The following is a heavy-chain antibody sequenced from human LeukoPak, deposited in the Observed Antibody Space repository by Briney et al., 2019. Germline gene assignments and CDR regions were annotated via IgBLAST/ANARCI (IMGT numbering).Heavy chain of an antibody. CDR1: GLTLSSYA. CDR2: ISGSGGTT. V-gene: IGHV3-23*01. J-gene: IGHJ4*02. D-gene: IGHD3-22*01. CDR3: AKDRGRYYDSSGYYWGYYFDS. Sequence: GSLRLSCAASGLTLSSYAMSWVRQAPGKGLEWVSTISGSGGTTYYADSVKGRFTVSRDNSKNTLYLQMSSLRAEDTAVYYCAKDRGRYYDSSGYYWGYYFDSWGQGILVTVST.